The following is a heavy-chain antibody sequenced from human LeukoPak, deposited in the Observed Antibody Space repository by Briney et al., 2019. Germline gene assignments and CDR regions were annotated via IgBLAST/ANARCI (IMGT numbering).Heavy chain of an antibody. CDR2: ISSSGSTI. J-gene: IGHJ6*03. CDR3: ARYDRGYCSGGSCYGYYYYYMDV. D-gene: IGHD2-15*01. V-gene: IGHV3-11*01. Sequence: GGSLRHSCAASGFTFSDYYMSWIRQAPGKGLEWVSYISSSGSTIYYADSVKGRFTISRDNAKNSLYLQMNSLRAEDTAVYYCARYDRGYCSGGSCYGYYYYYMDVWGKGTTVTISS. CDR1: GFTFSDYY.